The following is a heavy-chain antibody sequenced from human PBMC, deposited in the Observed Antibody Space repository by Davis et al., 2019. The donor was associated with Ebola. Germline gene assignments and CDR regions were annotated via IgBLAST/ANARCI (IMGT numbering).Heavy chain of an antibody. CDR2: ISSDGSIN. CDR1: GFTFSSYA. V-gene: IGHV3-30-3*01. J-gene: IGHJ4*02. Sequence: GESLKISCAASGFTFSSYAMHWVRQAPGKGLEWVAVISSDGSINYYADSVKGRFTISRDNSKNTLYLQMNSLRPEDTAVYYCARERSMVTYYFDFWGQGTLVTVSS. CDR3: ARERSMVTYYFDF. D-gene: IGHD4/OR15-4a*01.